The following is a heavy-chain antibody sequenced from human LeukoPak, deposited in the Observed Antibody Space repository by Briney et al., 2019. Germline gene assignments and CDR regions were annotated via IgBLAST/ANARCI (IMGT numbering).Heavy chain of an antibody. CDR3: AREWHHVFDY. Sequence: PSETLSLTCTVSGGSISSYSWSWMRQPAGKGLEWIGRIYPRESPNYNPSLKSRVITSVDKSKNQFSLKLRSVTAADTAVYYCAREWHHVFDYWGQGNLVTVSS. V-gene: IGHV4-4*07. J-gene: IGHJ4*02. CDR2: IYPRESP. D-gene: IGHD5-12*01. CDR1: GGSISSYS.